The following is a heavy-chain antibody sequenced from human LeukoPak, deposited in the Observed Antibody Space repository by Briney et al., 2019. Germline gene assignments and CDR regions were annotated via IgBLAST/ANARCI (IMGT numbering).Heavy chain of an antibody. CDR1: GFTFSSYS. CDR3: AKTGSIAVSLGY. J-gene: IGHJ4*02. V-gene: IGHV3-21*01. CDR2: ISSSSSYI. D-gene: IGHD6-19*01. Sequence: GGSLRLSCAASGFTFSSYSMNWVRQAPGKGLEWVSSISSSSSYIYYADSVKGRFTISRDNAKNTLYLQMNSLRAEDTAVYYCAKTGSIAVSLGYWGQGTLVTVSS.